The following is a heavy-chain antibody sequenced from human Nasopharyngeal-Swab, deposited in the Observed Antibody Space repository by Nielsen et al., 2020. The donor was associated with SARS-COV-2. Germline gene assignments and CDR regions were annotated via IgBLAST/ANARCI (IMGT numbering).Heavy chain of an antibody. CDR1: GGSISSSSYY. D-gene: IGHD2-15*01. CDR2: IYYSGST. V-gene: IGHV4-39*07. Sequence: SETLSLTCTVSGGSISSSSYYWGWIRQPPGKGLEWIGSIYYSGSTYYNPSLKSRVTISVDTSKNQFSLKLSSVTAADTAVYYCAREADIVVVVAAPTGPMDVWGQGTTVTVSS. J-gene: IGHJ6*02. CDR3: AREADIVVVVAAPTGPMDV.